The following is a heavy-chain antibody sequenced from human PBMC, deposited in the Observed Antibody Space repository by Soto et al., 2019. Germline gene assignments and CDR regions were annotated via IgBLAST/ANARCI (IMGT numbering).Heavy chain of an antibody. CDR2: ISWNSGSI. D-gene: IGHD2-2*01. CDR1: VFTFDDYA. J-gene: IGHJ3*02. CDR3: AKTLGYCSSTSCRQDPAFDI. Sequence: LXLSCAASVFTFDDYAMHWVRQAPGKGLEWVSGISWNSGSIGYADSVKGRFTISRDNAKNSLYLQMNSLRAGDTALYYCAKTLGYCSSTSCRQDPAFDIWAKGQRSPS. V-gene: IGHV3-9*01.